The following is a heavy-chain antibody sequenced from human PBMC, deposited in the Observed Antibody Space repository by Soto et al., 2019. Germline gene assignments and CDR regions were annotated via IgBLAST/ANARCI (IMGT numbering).Heavy chain of an antibody. CDR3: SRVRGESSSSWYNY. J-gene: IGHJ4*02. D-gene: IGHD6-13*01. Sequence: SQNLYFTCTVYAGSISSYYWSWTRHSPGKALEWIGYIYYSGSTNYNPSLKSRVTISVDTSKNQFALELSAVAAADTAVYYWSRVRGESSSSWYNYGGTRTLGTVSP. CDR1: AGSISSYY. V-gene: IGHV4-59*01. CDR2: IYYSGST.